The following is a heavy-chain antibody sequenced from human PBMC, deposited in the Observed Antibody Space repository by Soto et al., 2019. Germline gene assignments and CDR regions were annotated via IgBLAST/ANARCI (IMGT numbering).Heavy chain of an antibody. CDR2: INSAGTIT. Sequence: EVQLVESGGGLVQPGMSLRLSCAASGFTFSTYWMHWVRQAPGKGRVWVSRINSAGTITSYADSVKGRFTVSRDNAKNTLYLQINSLTADDTAVYYCATVATTSYNWFDPWGQGTLVTVSS. J-gene: IGHJ5*02. CDR1: GFTFSTYW. D-gene: IGHD5-12*01. CDR3: ATVATTSYNWFDP. V-gene: IGHV3-74*01.